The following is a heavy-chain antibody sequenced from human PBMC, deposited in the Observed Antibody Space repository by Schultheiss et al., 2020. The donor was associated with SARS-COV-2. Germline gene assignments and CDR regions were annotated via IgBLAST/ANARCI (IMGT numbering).Heavy chain of an antibody. J-gene: IGHJ4*02. D-gene: IGHD3-3*01. CDR1: GGSISSYY. CDR3: ARHVDFWSGYFDF. V-gene: IGHV4-59*08. CDR2: IYHSGST. Sequence: SETLSLTCTVSGGSISSYYWSWIRQPPGKGLEWIGEIYHSGSTNYNPSLKSRVTISVDTSKNQFSLKLSSVTAADTAVYYCARHVDFWSGYFDFWGQGILVTVSS.